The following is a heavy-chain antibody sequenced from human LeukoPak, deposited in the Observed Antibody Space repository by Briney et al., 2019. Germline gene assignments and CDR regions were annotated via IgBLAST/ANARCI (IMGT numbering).Heavy chain of an antibody. CDR2: IWYDGSNK. CDR1: GFTFSSYS. D-gene: IGHD2-8*01. CDR3: ARLYCTNGVCYHDY. V-gene: IGHV3-33*08. Sequence: PGGSLRLSCAASGFTFSSYSMNWVRQAPGKGLEWVAVIWYDGSNKYYADSVKGRFTISRDNSKNTLYLQMNSLRAEDTAVYYCARLYCTNGVCYHDYWGQGTLVTVSS. J-gene: IGHJ4*02.